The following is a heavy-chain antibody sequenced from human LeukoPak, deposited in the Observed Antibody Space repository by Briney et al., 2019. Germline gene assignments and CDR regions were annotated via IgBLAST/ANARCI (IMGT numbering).Heavy chain of an antibody. CDR2: INPNSGGT. CDR1: GYTFTGYY. J-gene: IGHJ5*02. CDR3: ARETITMIGFDP. V-gene: IGHV1-2*02. D-gene: IGHD3-22*01. Sequence: ASVKVPCKASGYTFTGYYMHWVRQAPGQGLEWMGWINPNSGGTNYAQKFQGRVTMTRDTSISTAYMELSRLRSDDTAVYYCARETITMIGFDPWGQGTLVTVSS.